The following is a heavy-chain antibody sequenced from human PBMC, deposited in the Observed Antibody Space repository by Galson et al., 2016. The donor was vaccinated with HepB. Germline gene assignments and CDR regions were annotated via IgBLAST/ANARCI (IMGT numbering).Heavy chain of an antibody. CDR3: ARHVAVPGTRGFDS. CDR2: AYHSGST. V-gene: IGHV4-4*02. CDR1: GDSMTGNW. J-gene: IGHJ4*02. Sequence: SETLSLTCTVSGDSMTGNWWSWVRQPPGQALEWIGEAYHSGSTHYNPSLNNRVTISLDTSTNQLSLELNFVTAADTAIYYCARHVAVPGTRGFDSWGQGTLVTVSS. D-gene: IGHD6-19*01.